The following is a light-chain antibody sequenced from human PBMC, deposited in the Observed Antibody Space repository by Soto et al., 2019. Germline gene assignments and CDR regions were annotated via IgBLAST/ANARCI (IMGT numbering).Light chain of an antibody. J-gene: IGKJ5*01. CDR1: QGISGY. V-gene: IGKV1-39*01. CDR2: AAS. Sequence: DIQMTQSPSSLSASVGDRVTITCRASQGISGYLSWYQQKPWKAPKLLIYAASTLQSGVPPRFSGSGSGTDFTLTISSLQPEDFATYYCQQAHGTFGQGTRLEIK. CDR3: QQAHGT.